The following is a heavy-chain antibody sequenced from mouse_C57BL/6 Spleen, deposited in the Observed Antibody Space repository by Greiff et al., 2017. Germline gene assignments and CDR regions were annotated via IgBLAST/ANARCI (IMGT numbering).Heavy chain of an antibody. CDR3: ARGGDSSGYVDFDY. CDR1: GFTFSSYA. CDR2: ISDGGSYT. J-gene: IGHJ2*01. Sequence: EVQLQESGGGLVKPGGSLKLSCAASGFTFSSYAMSWVRQTPEKRLEWVATISDGGSYTYYPDNVKGRFTISRDNAKNNLYLQMSHLKSEDTAMYYCARGGDSSGYVDFDYWGQGTTLTVSS. D-gene: IGHD3-2*02. V-gene: IGHV5-4*01.